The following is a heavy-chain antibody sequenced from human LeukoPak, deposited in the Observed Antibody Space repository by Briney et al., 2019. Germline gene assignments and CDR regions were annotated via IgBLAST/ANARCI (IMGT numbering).Heavy chain of an antibody. V-gene: IGHV3-15*01. CDR1: GFTFSNAW. CDR3: TTDSAGGRFPDFDY. D-gene: IGHD3-3*01. CDR2: IKSKTDGGTT. J-gene: IGHJ4*02. Sequence: PGGSLRLSCAASGFTFSNAWMSWVRQAPGKGLEWVGRIKSKTDGGTTDYAAPVKGRFTISRDDSKNTLYLQMNSLKTEDTAVYYCTTDSAGGRFPDFDYWGQGTLVTVSS.